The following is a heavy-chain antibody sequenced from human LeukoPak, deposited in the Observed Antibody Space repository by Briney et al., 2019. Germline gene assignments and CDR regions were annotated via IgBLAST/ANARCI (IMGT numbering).Heavy chain of an antibody. J-gene: IGHJ4*02. Sequence: GGSLRLSCAASGFTFSSYGMSWVRQAPGKGLEWVSAISGSGGSTYYADSVKGRFTISRDNTTNTLYLQMNSLRAEDTAVYYCAMLSVVINDYWGQGTLVTVSS. D-gene: IGHD3-22*01. V-gene: IGHV3-23*01. CDR2: ISGSGGST. CDR3: AMLSVVINDY. CDR1: GFTFSSYG.